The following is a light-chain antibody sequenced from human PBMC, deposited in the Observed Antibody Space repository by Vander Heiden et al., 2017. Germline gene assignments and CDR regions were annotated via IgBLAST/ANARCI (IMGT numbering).Light chain of an antibody. CDR3: AAWDDSLTGLV. V-gene: IGLV1-44*01. J-gene: IGLJ2*01. CDR2: NND. CDR1: SSNLGSNA. Sequence: QSVLTQPPSTSGTPGQRVTISCSGSSSNLGSNAVNWYQQLPGAAPRLLIYNNDQRPSGVPDRFSGSKSGTSASLSVSGLRSEDEADYYCAAWDDSLTGLVFGGGTKLTVL.